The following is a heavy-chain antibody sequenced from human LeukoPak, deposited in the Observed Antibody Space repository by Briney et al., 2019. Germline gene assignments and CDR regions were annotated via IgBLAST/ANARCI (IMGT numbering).Heavy chain of an antibody. J-gene: IGHJ4*02. CDR2: ISGGGGST. D-gene: IGHD6-19*01. CDR1: GFTFSSYA. Sequence: GGSLRLSCAASGFTFSSYAMSWVRQAPGKGLEWVSAISGGGGSTYYAVPVKGRFTISRDNSKNTLYLQMNSLRAEDTAVYYCAKDPGPSGWSDYFDYWGQGTLVTVSS. V-gene: IGHV3-23*01. CDR3: AKDPGPSGWSDYFDY.